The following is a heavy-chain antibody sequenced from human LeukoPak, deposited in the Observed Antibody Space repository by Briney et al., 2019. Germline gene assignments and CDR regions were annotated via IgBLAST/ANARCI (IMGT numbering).Heavy chain of an antibody. CDR2: FDPEDGET. CDR3: ATDRIVGARDAFDI. CDR1: GYTLTELS. V-gene: IGHV1-24*01. J-gene: IGHJ3*02. Sequence: ASVKVSCKVSGYTLTELSMHWVRQAPGKGLEWMGGFDPEDGETIYAQKFQGRVTMTEDTSTDTAYMELSSLRSEDTAVYYCATDRIVGARDAFDIWGQGTMVTVSS. D-gene: IGHD1-26*01.